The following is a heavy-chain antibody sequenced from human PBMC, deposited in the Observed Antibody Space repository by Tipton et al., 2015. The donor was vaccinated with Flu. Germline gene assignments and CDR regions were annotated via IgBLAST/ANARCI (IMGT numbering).Heavy chain of an antibody. V-gene: IGHV4-38-2*01. J-gene: IGHJ5*02. Sequence: LRLSCAVSGYSIRSSDYYWGWIRQPPGKGLEWIGNIFHSGNTYLNPSLKSRVTISIDTSKNQFSLKLSSVTAADTAVYYCARRDYSNYVSEPKNWFDPWGQGALVTVSS. CDR2: IFHSGNT. CDR1: GYSIRSSDYY. D-gene: IGHD4-11*01. CDR3: ARRDYSNYVSEPKNWFDP.